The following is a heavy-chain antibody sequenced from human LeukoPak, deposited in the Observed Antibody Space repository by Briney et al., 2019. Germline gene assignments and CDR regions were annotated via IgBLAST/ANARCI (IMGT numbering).Heavy chain of an antibody. Sequence: GGSLRLSCAASGFTFTSYAMSWVRQAPGKGLEWVSAIIGGGGATYYADSVKGRFTISRDNSKNTLYLQMDSLRAEDTAVYYCARAAMVRGVINNFDYWGQGTLVTVSS. J-gene: IGHJ4*02. CDR1: GFTFTSYA. D-gene: IGHD3-10*01. V-gene: IGHV3-23*01. CDR2: IIGGGGAT. CDR3: ARAAMVRGVINNFDY.